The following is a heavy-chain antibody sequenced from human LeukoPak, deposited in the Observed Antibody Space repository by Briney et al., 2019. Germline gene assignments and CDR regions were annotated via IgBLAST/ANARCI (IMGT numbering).Heavy chain of an antibody. CDR3: ARQEGAAGESLDF. D-gene: IGHD2-8*02. Sequence: PSETLSLTCSVSGGSITGHFWSWLRQAPGKTLEWLGYVHDSGATDYNPSLKTRLTISLHTSTNQFFLRLTAVTDADTAFYYCARQEGAAGESLDFWGQGTMVTVSS. V-gene: IGHV4-59*11. CDR1: GGSITGHF. J-gene: IGHJ3*01. CDR2: VHDSGAT.